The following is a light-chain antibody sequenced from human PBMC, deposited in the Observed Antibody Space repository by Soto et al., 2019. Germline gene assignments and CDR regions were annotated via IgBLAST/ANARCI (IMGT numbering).Light chain of an antibody. CDR1: QRLSSNY. J-gene: IGKJ1*01. Sequence: IVLTQSPGTLSLSPGERATLSCRASQRLSSNYLAWFQQKPGQAPRLLIYGASSRATGIPDRFSGSGSGTDFTLTIPRLEPEDFAVYYCLQYGSSVWPSGQRT. CDR3: LQYGSSVWP. V-gene: IGKV3-20*01. CDR2: GAS.